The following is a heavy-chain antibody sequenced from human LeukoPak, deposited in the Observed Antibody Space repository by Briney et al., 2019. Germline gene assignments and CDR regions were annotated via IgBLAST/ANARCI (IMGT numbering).Heavy chain of an antibody. CDR2: IYPGDSYT. V-gene: IGHV5-51*01. CDR1: GYSFTNYW. CDR3: ARLYYYDSSGYLDAFDI. J-gene: IGHJ3*02. D-gene: IGHD3-22*01. Sequence: GESLKISCKGSGYSFTNYWIGWVRQMPGKGLEWMGIIYPGDSYTTYSPSFQGQVTISADKSITTAYLQWSSLKASDTAMYYCARLYYYDSSGYLDAFDIWGQGTMVTVSS.